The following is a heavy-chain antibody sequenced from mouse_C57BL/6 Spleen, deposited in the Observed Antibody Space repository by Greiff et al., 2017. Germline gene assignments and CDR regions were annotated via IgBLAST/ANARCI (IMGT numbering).Heavy chain of an antibody. CDR3: ARPVVAHYYAMDY. CDR1: GYTFTDYY. J-gene: IGHJ4*01. V-gene: IGHV1-76*01. Sequence: QVQLKQSGAELVRPGASVKLSCKASGYTFTDYYINWVKQRPGQGLEWIARIYPGSGNTYYNEKFKGKATLTAEKSSSTAYIKLSSLTSEDSAVYFCARPVVAHYYAMDYWGQGTSVTVSS. CDR2: IYPGSGNT. D-gene: IGHD1-1*01.